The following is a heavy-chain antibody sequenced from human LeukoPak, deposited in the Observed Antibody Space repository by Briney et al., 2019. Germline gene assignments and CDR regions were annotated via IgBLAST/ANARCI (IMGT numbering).Heavy chain of an antibody. D-gene: IGHD2-15*01. CDR2: INPNSGGT. CDR3: ARDDIVVVVAANYYYYGMDV. CDR1: GYTFTGYY. Sequence: ASVKASCKASGYTFTGYYMHWVRQAPGQGLEWMGWINPNSGGTNYAQKFQGRVTMTRDTSISTAYMELSRLRSDDTAVYYCARDDIVVVVAANYYYYGMDVWGQGTTVTVSS. J-gene: IGHJ6*02. V-gene: IGHV1-2*02.